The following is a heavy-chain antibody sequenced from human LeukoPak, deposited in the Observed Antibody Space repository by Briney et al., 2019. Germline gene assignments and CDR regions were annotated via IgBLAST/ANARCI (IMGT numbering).Heavy chain of an antibody. CDR2: IYDSGST. CDR3: ASERPATENWFFDL. D-gene: IGHD1-26*01. CDR1: GASISGSGYY. J-gene: IGHJ2*01. Sequence: KPSETLSLTCTVSGASISGSGYYWGWIRQPPGKGLEWIGNIYDSGSTYYNASLQSRVTISIDTSKNQFSLRLSSVTAADTSVYYCASERPATENWFFDLWGRGTLVTVSS. V-gene: IGHV4-39*07.